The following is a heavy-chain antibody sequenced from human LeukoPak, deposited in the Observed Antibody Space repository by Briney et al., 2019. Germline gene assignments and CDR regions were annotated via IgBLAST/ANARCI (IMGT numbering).Heavy chain of an antibody. Sequence: ASVKVSCTASGYTFTSYGISWVRQAPGQGLEWMGWISAYNGNTNYAQKLQGRVTMTTDTSTSTAYMELRSLRSDDTAVYYCAFAMQRGKTYYDILTGPQPVYYYYGMDVWGQGTTVTVSS. V-gene: IGHV1-18*01. D-gene: IGHD3-9*01. CDR1: GYTFTSYG. J-gene: IGHJ6*02. CDR2: ISAYNGNT. CDR3: AFAMQRGKTYYDILTGPQPVYYYYGMDV.